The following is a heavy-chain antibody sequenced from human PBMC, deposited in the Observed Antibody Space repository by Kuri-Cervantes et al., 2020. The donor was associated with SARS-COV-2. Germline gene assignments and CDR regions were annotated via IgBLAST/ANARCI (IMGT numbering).Heavy chain of an antibody. D-gene: IGHD6-25*01. CDR2: IYYGGST. Sequence: GSLRLSCAASGFTFSNHYMRRIRQAPGKGLEWIGSIYYGGSTYYNPSLKSRVTIAVDTSKNQFSLKLSSVTAADTAVYYYASKRAFDIWGQGTMVTVSS. CDR3: ASKRAFDI. CDR1: GFTFSNHY. V-gene: IGHV4-38-2*01. J-gene: IGHJ3*02.